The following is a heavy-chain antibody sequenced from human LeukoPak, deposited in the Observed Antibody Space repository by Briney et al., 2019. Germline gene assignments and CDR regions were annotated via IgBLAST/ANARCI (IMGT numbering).Heavy chain of an antibody. CDR1: GFTFSSYW. D-gene: IGHD5-18*01. V-gene: IGHV3-7*05. J-gene: IGHJ4*02. Sequence: PGGSLRLSCAASGFTFSSYWMTWVRQAPGKGLEWVANIKQDGSEKYFLDSVEGRFTISRDNAKNSLYLQMNSLRAEDTAIYYCARVRLQPSYYFDFWGQGTLVTVSS. CDR2: IKQDGSEK. CDR3: ARVRLQPSYYFDF.